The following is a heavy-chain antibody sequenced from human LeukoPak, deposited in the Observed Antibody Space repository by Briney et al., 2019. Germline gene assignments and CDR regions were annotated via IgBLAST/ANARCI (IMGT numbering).Heavy chain of an antibody. D-gene: IGHD3-16*02. CDR3: AKETRIMITFGGVIGNDAFDI. CDR1: GFTFSSYW. Sequence: GGSLRLSCAASGFTFSSYWMTWVRQAPGKGLEWVANIKQDGSEKYYVDSVKGRFTISRDNAKNSLYLQMNSLRAEDTALYYCAKETRIMITFGGVIGNDAFDIWGQGTMVTVSS. V-gene: IGHV3-7*03. CDR2: IKQDGSEK. J-gene: IGHJ3*02.